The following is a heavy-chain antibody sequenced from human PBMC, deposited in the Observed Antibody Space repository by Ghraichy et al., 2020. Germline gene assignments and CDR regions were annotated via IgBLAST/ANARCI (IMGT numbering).Heavy chain of an antibody. V-gene: IGHV3-48*04. J-gene: IGHJ4*02. CDR3: ARDVRTHYYYFDY. D-gene: IGHD3-10*01. Sequence: AGSLRLSCAASGFTFSNFGMNWVRQAPGKGLEWISYISDSSGIIYYADSVKGRFNISRDNAQKSLFLQMNSLRAEDTAVYYCARDVRTHYYYFDYWGQGTRVTVSS. CDR1: GFTFSNFG. CDR2: ISDSSGII.